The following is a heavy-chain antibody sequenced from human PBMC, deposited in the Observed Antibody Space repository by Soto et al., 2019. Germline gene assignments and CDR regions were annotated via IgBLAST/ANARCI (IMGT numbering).Heavy chain of an antibody. CDR3: ARQGMAARKYFHRYLDV. V-gene: IGHV3-30-3*01. CDR2: ISYDGSST. D-gene: IGHD6-6*01. J-gene: IGHJ6*02. Sequence: QVHLEESGGDVVQPGRSLRLSCAASGFTFRDYAFHWVRQAPGKGLEWVTLISYDGSSTLFADSVKGRFTISRDNSQKTLYLQMNSLRAEDTAVYYCARQGMAARKYFHRYLDVWGQGTTVIVSS. CDR1: GFTFRDYA.